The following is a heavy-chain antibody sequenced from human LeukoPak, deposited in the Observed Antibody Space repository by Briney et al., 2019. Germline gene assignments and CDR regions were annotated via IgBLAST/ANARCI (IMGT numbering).Heavy chain of an antibody. CDR1: GFTFSAYW. CDR3: ARDLNWLLFDY. CDR2: VKYDGSTT. Sequence: GSLRLSCAASGFTFSAYWVHWVRQAPGKGLVWVSRVKYDGSTTAYADSVKGRFTISRDNTRNILYLEMNSLRVEDTAVYYCARDLNWLLFDYWGQGALVTVSS. V-gene: IGHV3-74*01. J-gene: IGHJ4*02. D-gene: IGHD3/OR15-3a*01.